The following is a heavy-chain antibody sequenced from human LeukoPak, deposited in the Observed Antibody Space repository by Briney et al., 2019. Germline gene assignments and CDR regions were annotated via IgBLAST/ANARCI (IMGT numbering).Heavy chain of an antibody. CDR1: GFTFSRDW. Sequence: GGSLRLSCAASGFTFSRDWMNWVRQAPGKGLEWVANTNEDGSGKYYVDSVKGRSTISRDNAKNSLFLQMNSLRVEDTAIYYCARGLEGAASHWGQGTLVTVSS. CDR3: ARGLEGAASH. D-gene: IGHD2-15*01. J-gene: IGHJ4*02. V-gene: IGHV3-7*01. CDR2: TNEDGSGK.